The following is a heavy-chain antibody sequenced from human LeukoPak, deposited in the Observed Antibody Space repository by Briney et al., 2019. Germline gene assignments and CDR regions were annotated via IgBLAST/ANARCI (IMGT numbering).Heavy chain of an antibody. CDR3: ATLYYDSSGYYYRDAFDI. CDR1: GYTLTESS. V-gene: IGHV1-24*01. D-gene: IGHD3-22*01. CDR2: SVPEDGET. Sequence: ASVTVSCKVSGYTLTESSMHCVRQAPGKGLEWMGGSVPEDGETIYAQTFHGRVTMTEDTSTDTAYMELSSLRSEDTAVYYCATLYYDSSGYYYRDAFDIWGQGTMVTVSS. J-gene: IGHJ3*02.